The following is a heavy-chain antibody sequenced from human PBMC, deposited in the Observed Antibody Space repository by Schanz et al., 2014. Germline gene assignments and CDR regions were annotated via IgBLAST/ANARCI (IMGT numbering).Heavy chain of an antibody. J-gene: IGHJ4*02. CDR3: AKSQGSSFDS. CDR1: GFTFSSYW. CDR2: IKSDGSST. D-gene: IGHD6-13*01. V-gene: IGHV3-74*01. Sequence: EVQLVESGGGVVQPGGSLRLSCAASGFTFSSYWMHWVRQVPGKGLVWVSRIKSDGSSTSYADSVKGRFTISRDNAKSTLYLQMSSLRAEDTAVYYCAKSQGSSFDSWGQGTLVTVSS.